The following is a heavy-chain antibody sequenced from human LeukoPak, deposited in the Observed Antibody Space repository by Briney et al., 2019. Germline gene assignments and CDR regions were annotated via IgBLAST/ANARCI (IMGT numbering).Heavy chain of an antibody. J-gene: IGHJ1*01. CDR3: ARDIRVGPHFEYFLY. CDR2: INTNTGIP. Sequence: ASVKVSCKASGGTFSSYAISWVRQAPGQGLEWMGWINTNTGIPKYAQDFTGRFVFSLDTSVSTAYLQISTLQAEDTSVYYCARDIRVGPHFEYFLYWGQGTLVTVSP. V-gene: IGHV7-4-1*02. CDR1: GGTFSSYA. D-gene: IGHD3-3*02.